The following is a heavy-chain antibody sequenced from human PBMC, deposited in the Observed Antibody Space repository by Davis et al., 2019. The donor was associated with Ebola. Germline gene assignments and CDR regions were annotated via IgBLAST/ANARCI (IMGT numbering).Heavy chain of an antibody. CDR3: AKDNMVRGATDFDY. Sequence: GSLRLSCAASGFIVSSNYMSWVRQAPGKGLEWVSSISSSSSYIYYADSVKGRFTISRDNSKNTLYLQMNSLRAEDTAVYYCAKDNMVRGATDFDYWGQGTLVTVSS. D-gene: IGHD3-10*01. CDR2: ISSSSSYI. V-gene: IGHV3-21*04. CDR1: GFIVSSNY. J-gene: IGHJ4*02.